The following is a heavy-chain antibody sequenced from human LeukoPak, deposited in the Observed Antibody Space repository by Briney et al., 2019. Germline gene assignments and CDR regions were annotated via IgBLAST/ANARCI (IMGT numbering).Heavy chain of an antibody. CDR2: IYYSGST. J-gene: IGHJ4*02. CDR3: ARSNSVTIDY. Sequence: TSETLSLTCTVSGGSISSYYWSWIWQPPGKGLEWIGYIYYSGSTNYNPSLKSRVTISVDTSKNQFSLKLSSVTAADTAVYYCARSNSVTIDYWGQGTLVTVSS. V-gene: IGHV4-59*08. CDR1: GGSISSYY. D-gene: IGHD2-21*02.